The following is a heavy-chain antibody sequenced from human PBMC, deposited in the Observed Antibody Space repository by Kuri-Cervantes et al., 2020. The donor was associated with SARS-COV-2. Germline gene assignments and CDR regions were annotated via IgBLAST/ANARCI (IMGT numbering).Heavy chain of an antibody. D-gene: IGHD6-6*01. CDR3: ARETPYSSSSSYYYYMDV. CDR1: GFTFSSYS. Sequence: GESLKISCAASGFTFSSYSMNWVRQAPGKGLEWVSSISSSSSYIYYADSVKGRFTISRDNAKNSLYLQMNSLRDEDTAVYYCARETPYSSSSSYYYYMDVWGKGTTVTVSS. J-gene: IGHJ6*03. CDR2: ISSSSSYI. V-gene: IGHV3-21*01.